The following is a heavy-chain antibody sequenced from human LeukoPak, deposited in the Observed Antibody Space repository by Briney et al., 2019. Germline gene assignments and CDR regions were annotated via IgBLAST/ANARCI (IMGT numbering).Heavy chain of an antibody. CDR3: SRGSYRMDV. CDR2: INSDGSST. Sequence: PGGSLRLSCAASGFTFSTYWMHWVRQAPGKGLGWVSRINSDGSSTTYADSVKGRFTISRDNAKNTLYLQMNSLRDEDTAVFYCSRGSYRMDVWGQGTTVTVSS. J-gene: IGHJ6*02. V-gene: IGHV3-74*01. CDR1: GFTFSTYW.